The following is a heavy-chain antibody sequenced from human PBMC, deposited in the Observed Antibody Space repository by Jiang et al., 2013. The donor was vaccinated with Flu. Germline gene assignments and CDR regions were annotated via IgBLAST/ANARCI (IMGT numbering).Heavy chain of an antibody. Sequence: SGAEVKKPGASVKVSCKTSGYTFTSFAMHWVRQAPGQRPEWMGWINPGNGDTKYSQKFQGRVTITRDTSASTVYMDLSSLRYEDTAVFYCARGADGGRGWSYVNFDYWGQGTLVTVSS. CDR1: GYTFTSFA. J-gene: IGHJ4*02. V-gene: IGHV1-3*01. CDR3: ARGADGGRGWSYVNFDY. CDR2: INPGNGDT. D-gene: IGHD1-26*01.